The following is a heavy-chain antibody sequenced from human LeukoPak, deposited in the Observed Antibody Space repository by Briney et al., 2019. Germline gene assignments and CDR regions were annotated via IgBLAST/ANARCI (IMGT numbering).Heavy chain of an antibody. CDR2: ISSSSSYI. V-gene: IGHV3-21*01. J-gene: IGHJ3*02. Sequence: AGGSLRLSCAASGFTFSSYSMNWVRQAPGKGLEWVSFISSSSSYIYYADSVKGRFTISRDNAKKSLFLQMNSLRAEDTAVYYRARDRAYCGGDCSSVTAFDIWGQGTTVTVSS. D-gene: IGHD2-21*02. CDR3: ARDRAYCGGDCSSVTAFDI. CDR1: GFTFSSYS.